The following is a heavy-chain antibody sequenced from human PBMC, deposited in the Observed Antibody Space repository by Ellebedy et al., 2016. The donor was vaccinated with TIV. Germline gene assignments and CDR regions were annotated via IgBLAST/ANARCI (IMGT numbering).Heavy chain of an antibody. V-gene: IGHV1-18*01. CDR2: ISGYDGNT. CDR1: GYTFNSHG. J-gene: IGHJ1*01. Sequence: ASVKVSXKASGYTFNSHGISWVRQAPGQGLEWMGCISGYDGNTNYAQKLRGRVTMTIDTSTSTVYMELRSLASDDTAMYYCTRDDRFSGTWYSAYFQYWGQGTLVTVSS. CDR3: TRDDRFSGTWYSAYFQY. D-gene: IGHD1-26*01.